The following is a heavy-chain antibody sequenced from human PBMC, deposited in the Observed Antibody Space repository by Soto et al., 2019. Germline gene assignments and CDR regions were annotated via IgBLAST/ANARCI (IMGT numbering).Heavy chain of an antibody. Sequence: SETVSLTCTVSGGSISSGGYYWSWIRQHPGKGLEWIGYIYYSGSTYYNPSLKSRVTISVGTSKNQFSLKLSSVTAADTAVYYCARVKFMWGTVTDQYYYFDYWGQGTLVTVSS. V-gene: IGHV4-31*03. CDR3: ARVKFMWGTVTDQYYYFDY. J-gene: IGHJ4*02. CDR1: GGSISSGGYY. CDR2: IYYSGST. D-gene: IGHD4-17*01.